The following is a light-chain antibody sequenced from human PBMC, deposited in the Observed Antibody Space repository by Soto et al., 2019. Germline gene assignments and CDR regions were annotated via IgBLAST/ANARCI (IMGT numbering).Light chain of an antibody. CDR2: NSY. CDR3: SAWDASLNGYV. Sequence: QSALTQPLSASGTPGQRVTISCSGSSSNIGSKTVNWYQQVPGTVPKLLIYNSYQRPSGVPDRFSGSKSGTSASLAISGLQSEDEADYYCSAWDASLNGYVFGTGTKVTVL. V-gene: IGLV1-44*01. J-gene: IGLJ1*01. CDR1: SSNIGSKT.